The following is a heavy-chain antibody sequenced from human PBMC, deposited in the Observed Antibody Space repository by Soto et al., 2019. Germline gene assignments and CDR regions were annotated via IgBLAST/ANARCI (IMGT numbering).Heavy chain of an antibody. D-gene: IGHD6-13*01. Sequence: ASVKVSCKASGCTFTSYGISWVRQAPGQGLEWMGWISAYNGNTNYAQKLQGRVTMTTDTSTSTAYMELRSLRSDDTAVYYCARDLEQLENFDYWGQGTLVTVSS. CDR2: ISAYNGNT. J-gene: IGHJ4*02. CDR1: GCTFTSYG. CDR3: ARDLEQLENFDY. V-gene: IGHV1-18*04.